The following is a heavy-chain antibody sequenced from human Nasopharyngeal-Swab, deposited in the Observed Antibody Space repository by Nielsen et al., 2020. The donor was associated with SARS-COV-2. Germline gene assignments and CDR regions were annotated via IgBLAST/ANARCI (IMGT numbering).Heavy chain of an antibody. CDR1: GLTFSSYW. V-gene: IGHV3-74*01. CDR3: ARGYYDFWSGYAGFDP. J-gene: IGHJ5*02. CDR2: INSDGSST. Sequence: GESLKISCAASGLTFSSYWMHWVRQAPGKGLVWVSRINSDGSSTSYADSVKGRFTISRDNAKNTLYLQMNSLRAEDTAVYYCARGYYDFWSGYAGFDPWGQGTLVTVSS. D-gene: IGHD3-3*01.